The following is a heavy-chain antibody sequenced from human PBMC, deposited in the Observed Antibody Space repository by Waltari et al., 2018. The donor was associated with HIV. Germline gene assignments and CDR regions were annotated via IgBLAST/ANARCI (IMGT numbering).Heavy chain of an antibody. CDR3: AKVDHVTIFGVVRY. Sequence: EVQLLESGGHLVQPGGSLRLSCAASGFSFSTYAMTWVRQAPGKGLEWVSAIGGSGGGTYYADSVKGRFTISRDDSKNTLYLQMDTLRAEDTAIYYCAKVDHVTIFGVVRYWGQGTLVTVSS. CDR1: GFSFSTYA. CDR2: IGGSGGGT. J-gene: IGHJ4*02. D-gene: IGHD3-3*01. V-gene: IGHV3-23*01.